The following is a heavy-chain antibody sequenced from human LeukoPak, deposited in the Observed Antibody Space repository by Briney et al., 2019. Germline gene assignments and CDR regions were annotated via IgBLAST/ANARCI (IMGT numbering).Heavy chain of an antibody. CDR2: IIPIFGTA. Sequence: SVKVSCKASGGTFSSYAISWVRQAPGQGLEWMGGIIPIFGTANYAQKFQGRVTITADESTSTAYMELSSLRSEDTAMYYCASSRGYDVGGYFDYWGQGTLVTVSS. V-gene: IGHV1-69*01. J-gene: IGHJ4*02. CDR3: ASSRGYDVGGYFDY. D-gene: IGHD5-12*01. CDR1: GGTFSSYA.